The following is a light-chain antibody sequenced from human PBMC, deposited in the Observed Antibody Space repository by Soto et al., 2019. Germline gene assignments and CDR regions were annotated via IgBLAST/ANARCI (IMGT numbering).Light chain of an antibody. CDR3: HQSYSMPRT. V-gene: IGKV1-39*01. Sequence: DIQMTQSPSSLSASVGDRVTITCRASQSISNYLNWYQQKPGKAPKLVIYAASRLQSGVPSRFSGSGSGTDFSLTITSLQREDFASYYCHQSYSMPRTFGQGTKVEIK. CDR2: AAS. CDR1: QSISNY. J-gene: IGKJ1*01.